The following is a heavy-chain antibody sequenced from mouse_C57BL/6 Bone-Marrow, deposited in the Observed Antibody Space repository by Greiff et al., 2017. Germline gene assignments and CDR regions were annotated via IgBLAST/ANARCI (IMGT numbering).Heavy chain of an antibody. V-gene: IGHV1-81*01. CDR1: GYTFTSYG. Sequence: VQLQQSGAELARPGASVKLSCKASGYTFTSYGISWVKQRTGQGLEWIGEIYPRSGNTYYNEKFKGKATLTADKSSSTAYMELRSLTSEDAAVYFCAGGLRRWFAYWGQGTLVTVSA. J-gene: IGHJ3*01. D-gene: IGHD2-4*01. CDR2: IYPRSGNT. CDR3: AGGLRRWFAY.